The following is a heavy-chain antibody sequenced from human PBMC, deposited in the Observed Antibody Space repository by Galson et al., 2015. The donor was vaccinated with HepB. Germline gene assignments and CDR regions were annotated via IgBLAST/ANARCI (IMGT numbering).Heavy chain of an antibody. D-gene: IGHD6-19*01. V-gene: IGHV4-59*01. CDR2: IYYSGST. CDR3: ARSKYSSGWYSP. CDR1: GGSISSYY. J-gene: IGHJ5*02. Sequence: LSLTCTVSGGSISSYYWSWIRQPPGKGLEWIGYIYYSGSTNYNPSLKSRVTISVDTSKNQFSLKLSSVTAADTAVYYCARSKYSSGWYSPWGQGTLVTVSS.